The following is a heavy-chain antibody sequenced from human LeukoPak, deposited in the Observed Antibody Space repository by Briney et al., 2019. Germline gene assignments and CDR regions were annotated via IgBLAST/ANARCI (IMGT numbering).Heavy chain of an antibody. J-gene: IGHJ5*02. D-gene: IGHD3-22*01. Sequence: GGSLRLSCAASGFTFSTYAMSWVRQAPGKGLEWVSGISGSGGSTYYADSVKGRFTISRDNSKNKLYLQMNSLRAEDTAVYYCAKDMPLYYYDSSGYYNWFDPWGQGTLVTVSS. CDR3: AKDMPLYYYDSSGYYNWFDP. CDR1: GFTFSTYA. V-gene: IGHV3-23*01. CDR2: ISGSGGST.